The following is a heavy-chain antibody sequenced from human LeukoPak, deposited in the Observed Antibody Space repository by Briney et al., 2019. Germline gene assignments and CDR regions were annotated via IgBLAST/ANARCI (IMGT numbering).Heavy chain of an antibody. CDR1: GGSFSGYF. V-gene: IGHV4-34*01. D-gene: IGHD2-2*01. CDR3: VREREQRDKRQYATGYDY. CDR2: IKHSGSP. Sequence: SETLSLTCAVYGGSFSGYFWSWIRQAPETGLEWIGEIKHSGSPDYNPSLKSRVTISIDTSKNQLSLKMSSVTAADTAVYYCVREREQRDKRQYATGYDYWGQGTLVTVSS. J-gene: IGHJ4*02.